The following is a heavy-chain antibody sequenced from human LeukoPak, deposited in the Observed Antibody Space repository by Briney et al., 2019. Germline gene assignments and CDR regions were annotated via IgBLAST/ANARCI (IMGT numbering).Heavy chain of an antibody. V-gene: IGHV4-61*01. J-gene: IGHJ5*02. CDR3: ARGFASGWYSRYDP. D-gene: IGHD6-19*01. CDR1: GDPVSRGSYY. Sequence: PSETLSLTCTFSGDPVSRGSYYWSWIRQPPGKELEWIGYVYHTGSTNYNPSLKSRVTISVDTSKNEFSLKMTSVTAADTAVYYCARGFASGWYSRYDPWGQGTLVTVSS. CDR2: VYHTGST.